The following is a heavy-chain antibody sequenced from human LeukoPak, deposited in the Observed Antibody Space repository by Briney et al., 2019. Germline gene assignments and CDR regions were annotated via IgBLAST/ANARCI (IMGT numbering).Heavy chain of an antibody. J-gene: IGHJ4*02. CDR3: ARDGGIIVVVPAVDY. Sequence: ASVKVSCKASGYTFTSYGISWVRQAPGQGLEWMGWISVYNGNTNYAQKLQGRVTMTTDTSTSTAYMELRSLRSDDTAVYYCARDGGIIVVVPAVDYWGQGTLVTVSS. D-gene: IGHD2-2*01. CDR2: ISVYNGNT. V-gene: IGHV1-18*04. CDR1: GYTFTSYG.